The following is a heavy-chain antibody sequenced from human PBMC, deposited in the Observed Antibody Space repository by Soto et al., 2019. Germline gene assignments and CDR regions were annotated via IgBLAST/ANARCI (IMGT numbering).Heavy chain of an antibody. J-gene: IGHJ4*02. Sequence: SVTLSLTCTVSGGSISSYYWRWIRQPPGKGLEWIGYIYYSESTNYNPSLKSRVTISVDTSKNQFSLKLTSVTAADTAVYYCARDKITGLFDYWGQGALVTVSS. CDR2: IYYSEST. CDR1: GGSISSYY. CDR3: ARDKITGLFDY. V-gene: IGHV4-59*12. D-gene: IGHD2-8*02.